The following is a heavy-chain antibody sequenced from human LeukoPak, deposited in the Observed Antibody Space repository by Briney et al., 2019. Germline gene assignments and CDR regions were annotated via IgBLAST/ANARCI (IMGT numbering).Heavy chain of an antibody. D-gene: IGHD6-13*01. Sequence: ASVKVSCKASGYTSTSYGISWVRQAPGQGLEWMGWISAYNGNTNYAQKLQGRVTMTTDTSTSTAYMELRSLRSDDTAVYYCARDRQLPRWLPSIAAAVQVMDVWGQGTTVTVSS. J-gene: IGHJ6*02. CDR1: GYTSTSYG. CDR3: ARDRQLPRWLPSIAAAVQVMDV. CDR2: ISAYNGNT. V-gene: IGHV1-18*04.